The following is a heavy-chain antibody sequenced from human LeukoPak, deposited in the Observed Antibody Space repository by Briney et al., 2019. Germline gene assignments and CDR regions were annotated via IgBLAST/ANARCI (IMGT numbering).Heavy chain of an antibody. J-gene: IGHJ4*02. D-gene: IGHD3-3*01. Sequence: PGGSLRLSCTASGFTFSNFWMGWVRQPPGKGLEWIGEINHSGSTNYNPSLKSRVTISVDTSKNQFSLKLSSVTAADTAVYYCARAAIFGVVIWNGYYFDYWGQGTLVTVSS. CDR2: INHSGST. CDR3: ARAAIFGVVIWNGYYFDY. V-gene: IGHV4-34*01. CDR1: GFTFSNFW.